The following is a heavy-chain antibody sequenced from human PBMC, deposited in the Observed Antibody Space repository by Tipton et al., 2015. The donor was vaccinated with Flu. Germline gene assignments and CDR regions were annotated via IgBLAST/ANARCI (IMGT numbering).Heavy chain of an antibody. D-gene: IGHD6-19*01. J-gene: IGHJ3*02. CDR2: ISGGGGTT. CDR1: GFTFSTYA. V-gene: IGHV3-23*01. CDR3: ARSSSGWTRNDAFDI. Sequence: SLRLSCAASGFTFSTYAMSWVRQAPGKGLEWVSSISGGGGTTYFADSVKGRFTISRDNFKNTLFLQMNSLRAEDTALYYCARSSSGWTRNDAFDIWGQGSRVTVSS.